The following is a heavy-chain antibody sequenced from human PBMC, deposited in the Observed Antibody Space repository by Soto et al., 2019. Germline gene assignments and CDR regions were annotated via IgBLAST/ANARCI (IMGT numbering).Heavy chain of an antibody. Sequence: QVQLQESGPGLVKPSETLSLTCTVSGGSVSSGSYYWSWIRQPPGKGLEWIGYIYYSGSTNYNPSLKSRVTMSVDTSKNQFSLKLSSVTAADTAVYYCARGQQLAPYYFDYWGQGTLVTVSS. CDR3: ARGQQLAPYYFDY. CDR1: GGSVSSGSYY. D-gene: IGHD6-13*01. CDR2: IYYSGST. V-gene: IGHV4-61*01. J-gene: IGHJ4*02.